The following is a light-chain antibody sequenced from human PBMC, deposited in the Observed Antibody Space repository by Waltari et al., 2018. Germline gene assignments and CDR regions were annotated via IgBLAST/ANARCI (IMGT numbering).Light chain of an antibody. CDR2: NVS. CDR1: SSNVGGYNY. CDR3: CSYAGGNTYV. Sequence: QSALTQPRSVSGSPGQSVTISCTGTSSNVGGYNYVFWYQHRPGKAPKLLIYNVSNRPSGVPDLFSGSKSANTASLTISGLQAEDEADYYCCSYAGGNTYVFGTGTKVTVL. J-gene: IGLJ1*01. V-gene: IGLV2-11*01.